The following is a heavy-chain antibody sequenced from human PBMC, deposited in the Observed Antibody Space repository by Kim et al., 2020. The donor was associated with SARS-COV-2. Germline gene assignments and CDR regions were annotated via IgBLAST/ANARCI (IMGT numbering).Heavy chain of an antibody. CDR1: GGTFSSYA. Sequence: SVKVSCKASGGTFSSYAISWVRQAPGQGLEWMGGIIPIFGTANYAQKFQGRVTITADESTSTAYMELSSLRSEDTAVYYCARERDVLLWFGEFGAWGQGTLVTVSS. CDR3: ARERDVLLWFGEFGA. D-gene: IGHD3-10*01. V-gene: IGHV1-69*13. J-gene: IGHJ4*02. CDR2: IIPIFGTA.